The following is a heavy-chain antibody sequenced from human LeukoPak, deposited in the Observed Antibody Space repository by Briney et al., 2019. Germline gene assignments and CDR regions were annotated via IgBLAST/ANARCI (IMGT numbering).Heavy chain of an antibody. CDR1: GYTFTGYY. CDR3: ARASPVRAGDY. J-gene: IGHJ4*02. Sequence: ASVKVSCKASGYTFTGYYIDWVRQAPGQGLEWMGRLTPSSGDTNFAQKFQGRVTMTRDTSISTAYMELSRLTSDDTAVYYCARASPVRAGDYWGQGTLVTVSA. CDR2: LTPSSGDT. D-gene: IGHD6-19*01. V-gene: IGHV1-2*06.